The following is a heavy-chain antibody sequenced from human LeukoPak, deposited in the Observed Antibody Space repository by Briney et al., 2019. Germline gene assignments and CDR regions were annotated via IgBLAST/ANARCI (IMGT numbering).Heavy chain of an antibody. CDR1: GGSITRSQYY. V-gene: IGHV4-39*07. J-gene: IGHJ3*01. CDR3: ARDGDAYNNAFDV. CDR2: VYYTGST. Sequence: SETLSLTCSVSGGSITRSQYYWGWVRQPPGKGLWWIGSVYYTGSTYYTPSLRSRVSLSVDTSRNQFSLKLSLVTAADTAMYYCARDGDAYNNAFDVWGQGTMVTVSA. D-gene: IGHD5-24*01.